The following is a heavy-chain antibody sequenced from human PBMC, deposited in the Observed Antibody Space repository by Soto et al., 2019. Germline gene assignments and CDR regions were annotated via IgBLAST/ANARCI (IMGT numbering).Heavy chain of an antibody. Sequence: QVQLQESGPGLVKPSQTLSLTCTVSGGSISSGGYYWSWIRQHPGKGLEWIGYIYYSGSTYYNPSLKSRVTISVDTSKNQFSLKLSSVTAADTAVYYCARKVERGGYYRRYFDYWGQGTLVTVSS. V-gene: IGHV4-31*03. CDR3: ARKVERGGYYRRYFDY. J-gene: IGHJ4*02. CDR2: IYYSGST. D-gene: IGHD3-3*01. CDR1: GGSISSGGYY.